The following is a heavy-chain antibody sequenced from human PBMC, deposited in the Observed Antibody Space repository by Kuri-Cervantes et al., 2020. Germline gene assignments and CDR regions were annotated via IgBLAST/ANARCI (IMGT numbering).Heavy chain of an antibody. J-gene: IGHJ4*02. CDR1: GFTFSSYG. CDR2: ISYDGSNK. CDR3: AKDPRQRLGELSLLLY. D-gene: IGHD3-16*02. V-gene: IGHV3-30*18. Sequence: GGSLRLSCAASGFTFSSYGMHWVRQAPGKGLEWVAVISYDGSNKYYADSVKGRFTISRDNSKNTLYLQMNSLGAEDTAVYYCAKDPRQRLGELSLLLYWGQGTLVTVSS.